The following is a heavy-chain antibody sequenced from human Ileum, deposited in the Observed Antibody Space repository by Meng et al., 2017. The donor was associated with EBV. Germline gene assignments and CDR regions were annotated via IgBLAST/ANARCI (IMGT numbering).Heavy chain of an antibody. CDR2: IYHSGST. Sequence: QAQLEAPGPGLVQPSGTLSLTCAVCGGSISSSNWWSWVRQPPGKGLGWIWEIYHSGSTHYNPSLKSRVTMSVDKSKNQFSLNLSSVTAADTDVYYCARVGQWLPIDYWGQGTLVTVSS. CDR1: GGSISSSNW. J-gene: IGHJ4*02. D-gene: IGHD6-19*01. V-gene: IGHV4-4*02. CDR3: ARVGQWLPIDY.